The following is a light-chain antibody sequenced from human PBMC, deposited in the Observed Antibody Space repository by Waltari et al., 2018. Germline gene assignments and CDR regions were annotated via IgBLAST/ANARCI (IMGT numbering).Light chain of an antibody. CDR2: DDK. CDR1: SSDVGHYNV. J-gene: IGLJ3*02. CDR3: CSYAGSYTWV. V-gene: IGLV2-23*01. Sequence: QSALTQPASVSGSPGQSITIPCTGTSSDVGHYNVVSCYQQDPGKAPKVMIYDDKRRPSGVSDRSSGSKSGNTASLTISGVQAEDEADYYCCSYAGSYTWVFGGGTKLTVL.